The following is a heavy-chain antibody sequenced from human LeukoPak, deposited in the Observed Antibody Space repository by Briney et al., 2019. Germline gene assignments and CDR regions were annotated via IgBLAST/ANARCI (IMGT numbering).Heavy chain of an antibody. Sequence: SETLSLTCSVSGGSISSTSNYWGWIRQPPGTGLEWIGSIYYSGSTYYNPSLKSRVTISVDTSKNQFSLKLSSVTAADTAVYYCARIVTEQWLIPDNDAFDIWGQGTMVTVSS. D-gene: IGHD6-19*01. V-gene: IGHV4-39*01. CDR2: IYYSGST. J-gene: IGHJ3*02. CDR1: GGSISSTSNY. CDR3: ARIVTEQWLIPDNDAFDI.